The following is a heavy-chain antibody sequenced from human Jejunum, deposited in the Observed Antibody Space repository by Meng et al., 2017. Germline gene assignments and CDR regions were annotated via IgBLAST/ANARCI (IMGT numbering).Heavy chain of an antibody. J-gene: IGHJ4*02. CDR2: INTKTGNP. CDR1: AYTFTNYD. CDR3: ATSGGGFDY. V-gene: IGHV7-4-1*02. D-gene: IGHD1-26*01. Sequence: QVQLGQSGSELKKPGASVKVSCMASAYTFTNYDINWVRQAPGQGLEWMGWINTKTGNPMYAQGFTGRFVFSLDTSVSTAHLHISTLTPEDTAVYYCATSGGGFDYWGQGTLVTVSS.